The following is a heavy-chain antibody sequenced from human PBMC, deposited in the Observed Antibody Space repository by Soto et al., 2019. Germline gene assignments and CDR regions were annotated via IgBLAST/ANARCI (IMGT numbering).Heavy chain of an antibody. J-gene: IGHJ5*02. CDR2: IFPNSGAT. D-gene: IGHD6-19*01. CDR3: ARMYSSGSGWFHP. V-gene: IGHV1-2*02. Sequence: GASVKVSCKASGYVFTGFYLHWVRQAPGQGLEWMGWIFPNSGATNYAQKFQGRVTLTRDTSLSTGYMDLTSVTAADTARYYCARMYSSGSGWFHPWGQGTLVTVSS. CDR1: GYVFTGFY.